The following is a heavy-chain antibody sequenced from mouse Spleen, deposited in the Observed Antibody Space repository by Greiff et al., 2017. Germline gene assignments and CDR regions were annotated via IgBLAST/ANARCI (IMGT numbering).Heavy chain of an antibody. Sequence: DVHLVESGGGLVKLGGSLKLSCAASGFTFSSYAMSWVRQTPEKRLEWVATISSGGGNTYYPDSVKGRFTISRDNAKNTLYLQMSSLKSEDTAMYYCARQNWDAWFAYWGQGTLVTVSA. CDR1: GFTFSSYA. J-gene: IGHJ3*01. D-gene: IGHD4-1*01. CDR3: ARQNWDAWFAY. V-gene: IGHV5-9-3*01. CDR2: ISSGGGNT.